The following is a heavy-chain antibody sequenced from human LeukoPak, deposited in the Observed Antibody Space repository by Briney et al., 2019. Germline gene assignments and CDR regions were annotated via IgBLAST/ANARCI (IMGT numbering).Heavy chain of an antibody. CDR1: GGSISIYY. J-gene: IGHJ4*02. CDR2: MYYSGST. D-gene: IGHD1-26*01. V-gene: IGHV4-59*01. Sequence: SETLSLTCTVSGGSISIYYWSWIRQPPGKGLEWIGYMYYSGSTNYNPSLKSRVTISVDTSKNQFSLKLSSVTAADTAVYYCARDRGSYLGEYYYFDYWGQGTLVTVSS. CDR3: ARDRGSYLGEYYYFDY.